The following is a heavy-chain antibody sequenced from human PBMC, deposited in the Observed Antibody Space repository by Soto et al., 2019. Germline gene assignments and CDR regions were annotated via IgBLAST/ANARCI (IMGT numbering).Heavy chain of an antibody. J-gene: IGHJ4*02. CDR2: ISGSGGST. CDR3: VKIKWIQLWFFDY. V-gene: IGHV3-23*01. Sequence: EVQLLESGGGLVQPGGSLRLSCAASGFTFSSYAMSWVRQAPGKGLEWVSAISGSGGSTYYADSVKGRFTISRDNSKNTLYLQMNSLRAEDTAVYYCVKIKWIQLWFFDYWGQGALVTVSS. D-gene: IGHD5-18*01. CDR1: GFTFSSYA.